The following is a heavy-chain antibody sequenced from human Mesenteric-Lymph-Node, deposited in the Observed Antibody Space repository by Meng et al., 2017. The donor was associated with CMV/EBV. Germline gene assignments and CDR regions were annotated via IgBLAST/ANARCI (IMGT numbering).Heavy chain of an antibody. CDR2: INPKSGGT. V-gene: IGHV1-2*02. CDR1: GYTFTGYC. D-gene: IGHD1-7*01. CDR3: ARAGGSLTGTVFGY. Sequence: KASGYTFTGYCMHWVRQAPGQGLEWMGWINPKSGGTNYAQKFQGRVTMTRDTSISTAYMELSRLRSDDTAVYYCARAGGSLTGTVFGYWGQGTLVTVSS. J-gene: IGHJ4*02.